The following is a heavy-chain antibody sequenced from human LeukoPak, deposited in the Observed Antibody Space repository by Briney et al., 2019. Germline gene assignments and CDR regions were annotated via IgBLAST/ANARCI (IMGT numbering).Heavy chain of an antibody. D-gene: IGHD6-13*01. Sequence: ASVKVSCKASGYTFTSYDMNCVRQAPGQRLEWMGWINAGNGNTKYSQKFQGRVTITRDTSASTAYMELSSLRSEDTAVYYCARPPGIAAAGTGYWGQGTLVTVSS. CDR2: INAGNGNT. CDR1: GYTFTSYD. CDR3: ARPPGIAAAGTGY. J-gene: IGHJ4*02. V-gene: IGHV1-3*01.